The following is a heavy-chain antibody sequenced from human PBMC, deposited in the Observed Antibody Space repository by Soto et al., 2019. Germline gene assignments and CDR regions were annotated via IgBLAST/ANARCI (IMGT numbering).Heavy chain of an antibody. J-gene: IGHJ5*02. V-gene: IGHV4-38-2*01. CDR1: GYSISSGLY. CDR2: IYRGGIT. D-gene: IGHD1-1*01. Sequence: SETLSLTCAASGYSISSGLYWGWIRQPPGKGQEWIGTIYRGGITYYNASLKSRVTISIDTSKNNLSLRLSSVSATDTAVYFCAIGNPDWCDPWGQGTLVTVSS. CDR3: AIGNPDWCDP.